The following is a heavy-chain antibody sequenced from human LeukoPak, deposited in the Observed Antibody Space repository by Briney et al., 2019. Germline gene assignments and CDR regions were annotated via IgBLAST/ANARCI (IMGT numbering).Heavy chain of an antibody. V-gene: IGHV3-33*01. CDR1: GFTFSSYG. Sequence: PGRSLRLSCAASGFTFSSYGMHWVRQAPGKGLEWVAVIWYDGSNKYYADSVKGRFTISRDNSKNTLYLQMNSLRAEDTAVYYCARDFSGYYRHHFDYWGQGTLVTVSS. CDR2: IWYDGSNK. J-gene: IGHJ4*02. D-gene: IGHD3-22*01. CDR3: ARDFSGYYRHHFDY.